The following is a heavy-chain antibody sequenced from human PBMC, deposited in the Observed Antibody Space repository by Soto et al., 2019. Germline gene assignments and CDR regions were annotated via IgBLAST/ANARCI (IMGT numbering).Heavy chain of an antibody. CDR3: ARYWGLGGYDSPIHAYYIDY. CDR2: IYYSGST. D-gene: IGHD5-12*01. Sequence: PSETLSLTCTVSGGSISSYYWSWIRQPPGKGLEWIGYIYYSGSTNYNPSLKSRVTISVDTSKNQFSLKLSSVTAADTAVYYCARYWGLGGYDSPIHAYYIDYWGQGTLVTVSS. J-gene: IGHJ4*02. CDR1: GGSISSYY. V-gene: IGHV4-59*01.